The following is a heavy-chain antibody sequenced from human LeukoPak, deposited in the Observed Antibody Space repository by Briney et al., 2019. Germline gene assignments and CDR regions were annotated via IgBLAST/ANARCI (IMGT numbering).Heavy chain of an antibody. CDR3: AADRSSSWSFDY. CDR1: GFTFTSSA. D-gene: IGHD6-13*01. J-gene: IGHJ4*02. V-gene: IGHV1-58*01. Sequence: GTSVKVSCKASGFTFTSSAVQWVRQARVQRLEWIGWIVVGSGNTNYAQKFQERVTITRDMSTSTAYMELSSLRSEDTAVYYCAADRSSSWSFDYWGQGTLVTVSS. CDR2: IVVGSGNT.